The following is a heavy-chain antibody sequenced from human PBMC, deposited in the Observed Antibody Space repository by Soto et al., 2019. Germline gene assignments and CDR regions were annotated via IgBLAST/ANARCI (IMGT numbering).Heavy chain of an antibody. J-gene: IGHJ5*01. CDR3: ARGRYCLTGRCFPNWFDS. V-gene: IGHV4-30-4*01. D-gene: IGHD2-15*01. CDR2: IYKSTTT. CDR1: GDSISTVDYF. Sequence: SETLSLTCSVSGDSISTVDYFWAWIRQPPGQALEYIGYIYKSTTTYYNPSFESRVAISLDTSKSQFSPTVTSVTAADTAVYFCARGRYCLTGRCFPNWFDSWGQGTLVTVSS.